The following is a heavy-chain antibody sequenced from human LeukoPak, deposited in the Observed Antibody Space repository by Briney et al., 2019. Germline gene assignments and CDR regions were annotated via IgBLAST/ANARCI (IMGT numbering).Heavy chain of an antibody. V-gene: IGHV3-74*01. CDR2: ISTDGSQT. CDR3: VRSLRSADF. CDR1: GFTFSNYW. Sequence: GGSLRLSCAASGFTFSNYWMHWVRQAPGKGLMWVSQISTDGSQTFYADSVKGRFTISRDNAKNTLFLQLDSLRPEETAVYYCVRSLRSADFWRQGTLVSVSS. J-gene: IGHJ1*01.